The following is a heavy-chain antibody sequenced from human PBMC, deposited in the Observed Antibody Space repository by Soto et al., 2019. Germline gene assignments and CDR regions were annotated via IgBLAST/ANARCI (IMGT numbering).Heavy chain of an antibody. V-gene: IGHV1-69*06. D-gene: IGHD3-3*01. CDR3: SRGDFWSGYYPNSYYYYGMDV. CDR1: GGTFSSYA. Sequence: QVQLVQSGAEVKKPRSSVKVSCKASGGTFSSYAISWVRQAPGQGLEWMGGIIPIFGTANYAQTFQGRVTITADKPTRTAYMEVSSLKCEDTAVYYCSRGDFWSGYYPNSYYYYGMDVWGQGTTVTVSS. J-gene: IGHJ6*02. CDR2: IIPIFGTA.